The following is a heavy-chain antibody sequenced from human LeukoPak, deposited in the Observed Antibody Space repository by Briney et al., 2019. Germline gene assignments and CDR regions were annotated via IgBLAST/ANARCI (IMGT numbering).Heavy chain of an antibody. D-gene: IGHD3-10*01. V-gene: IGHV3-33*01. CDR3: ARGSASVLLWFGELLSNEYYFDY. Sequence: PGGSLRLSCAASGFTFSSYGMHWVRQAPGKGLEWVAVIWYDGSNKYYADSVKGRFTISRDNSKNTRYLQMNSLRAEDTAVYYCARGSASVLLWFGELLSNEYYFDYWGQGTLVTVSS. CDR2: IWYDGSNK. CDR1: GFTFSSYG. J-gene: IGHJ4*02.